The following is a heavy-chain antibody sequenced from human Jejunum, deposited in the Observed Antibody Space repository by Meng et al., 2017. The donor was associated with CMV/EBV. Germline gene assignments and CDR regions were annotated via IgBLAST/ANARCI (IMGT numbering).Heavy chain of an antibody. V-gene: IGHV3-72*01. D-gene: IGHD3-16*01. J-gene: IGHJ4*02. Sequence: SCAASGFSFSDHYIDWVRQAPGKGLEWVGRTRNKANSYTTESAASMKGRFIISRDGSKNSLYLQMSSLKIEDTAVYYCARDYGDWGQGTLVTVSS. CDR1: GFSFSDHY. CDR2: TRNKANSYTT. CDR3: ARDYGD.